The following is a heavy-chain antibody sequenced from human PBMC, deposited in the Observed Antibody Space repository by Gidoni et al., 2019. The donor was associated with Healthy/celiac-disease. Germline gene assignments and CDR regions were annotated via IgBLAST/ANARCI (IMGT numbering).Heavy chain of an antibody. CDR2: IHPNSGCP. CDR3: ARGPPGDPFAY. J-gene: IGHJ4*02. CDR1: GYTFTGSY. Sequence: QVQLVQSGAEVKKPGASVKVSCKASGYTFTGSYMHWVRQAPGQGLEWMGRIHPNSGCPTYAPHFQVRVTLTRDPSISTSYMELSRLVSDDTAVYYCARGPPGDPFAYWGQGTLVTVSS. D-gene: IGHD3-16*01. V-gene: IGHV1-2*06.